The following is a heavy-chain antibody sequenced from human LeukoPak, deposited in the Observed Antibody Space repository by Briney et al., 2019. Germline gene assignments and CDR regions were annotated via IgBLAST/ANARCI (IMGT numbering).Heavy chain of an antibody. J-gene: IGHJ6*03. D-gene: IGHD2-15*01. CDR3: AKLVAATCYYCYYMDV. CDR1: GFTFSSYA. CDR2: ISGSGGST. V-gene: IGHV3-23*01. Sequence: GGSLRLSCAASGFTFSSYATSWVRQAPGKGLEWVSAISGSGGSTYYADSVKGRFTISRDNSKNTLYLQMNSLRAEDTAVYYCAKLVAATCYYCYYMDVWGKGTTVTISS.